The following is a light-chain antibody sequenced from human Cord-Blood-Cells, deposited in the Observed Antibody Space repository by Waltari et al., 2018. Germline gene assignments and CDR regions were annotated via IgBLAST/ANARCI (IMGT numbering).Light chain of an antibody. Sequence: IVLTQFPATLSLSPGERATLSCRASQSVSSYLAWYQQKPGQAPRLLIYDASNRATCIPARFSGSGSGTDFTLTISSLEPEDFAVYYCQQRSNWPPYTFGQGTKLEIK. CDR2: DAS. V-gene: IGKV3-11*01. J-gene: IGKJ2*01. CDR1: QSVSSY. CDR3: QQRSNWPPYT.